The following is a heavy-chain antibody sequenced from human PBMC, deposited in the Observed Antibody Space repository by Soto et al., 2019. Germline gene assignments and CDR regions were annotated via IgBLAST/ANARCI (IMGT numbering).Heavy chain of an antibody. D-gene: IGHD1-26*01. CDR2: ISWDGGST. J-gene: IGHJ6*02. CDR3: AKDIVGATPPPYFFYGMDV. V-gene: IGHV3-43*01. CDR1: GFTFSRSW. Sequence: GGSLRLSCAASGFTFSRSWMHWVRQAPGKGLEWVSLISWDGGSTDYADSVKGRFTISRDNSKNSLYLQMNSLRTEDTALYYCAKDIVGATPPPYFFYGMDVWGQGTTVTVSS.